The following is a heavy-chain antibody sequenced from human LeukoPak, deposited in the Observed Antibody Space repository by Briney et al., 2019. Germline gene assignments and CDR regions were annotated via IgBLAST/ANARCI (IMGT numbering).Heavy chain of an antibody. Sequence: GASVKVSCRASGYTLTSYGTSWVRQAPGQGLEWMGWISAYNGNTNYARTRQGRVTMTTDTSTSTAYMELRSLRSDDTAVYYCARGVGATPFDYWGQGTLVTVSS. CDR1: GYTLTSYG. CDR3: ARGVGATPFDY. V-gene: IGHV1-18*01. CDR2: ISAYNGNT. J-gene: IGHJ4*02. D-gene: IGHD1-26*01.